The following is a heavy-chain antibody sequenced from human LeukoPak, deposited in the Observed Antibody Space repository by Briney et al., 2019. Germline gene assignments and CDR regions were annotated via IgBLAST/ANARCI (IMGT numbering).Heavy chain of an antibody. CDR2: MNPKSGYT. D-gene: IGHD6-13*01. V-gene: IGHV1-8*02. Sequence: ASVKVSCKASGYTFSNFDLNWVRQATGQGLEWVGYMNPKSGYTAYAQKFQGRVTMTRDTSTSTVYMELSSLRSEDTAVYYCARDQGYSSSWYYFDYWGQGTLVTVSS. J-gene: IGHJ4*02. CDR3: ARDQGYSSSWYYFDY. CDR1: GYTFSNFD.